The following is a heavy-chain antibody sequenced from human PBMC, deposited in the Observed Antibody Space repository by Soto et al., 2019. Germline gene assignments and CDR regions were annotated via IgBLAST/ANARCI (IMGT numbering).Heavy chain of an antibody. V-gene: IGHV4-34*01. D-gene: IGHD1-1*01. CDR2: INESGST. CDR3: ARGSGIVALPGELEDVKYDY. Sequence: QVQLQQWGAGLVKPSETLSLSCAVYGQSFSGHSWAWIRQPPGKGLEWIGEINESGSTYYNPSLKSRVTISTDTSKNQFSLELSSVSAADTAAYFCARGSGIVALPGELEDVKYDYWGQRTLVNVSS. CDR1: GQSFSGHS. J-gene: IGHJ4*02.